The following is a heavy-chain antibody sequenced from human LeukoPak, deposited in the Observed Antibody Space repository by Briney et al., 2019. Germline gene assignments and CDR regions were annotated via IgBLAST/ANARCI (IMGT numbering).Heavy chain of an antibody. CDR3: ARASSKHLAGYLPDGFDI. Sequence: GGSLRLSCAASGCTFSSYSMNWVRQAPGKGLEWVSSISSSGTYVYYADSVKGRFTISRDNAKNSLSLQMNSLRADDAAVYYCARASSKHLAGYLPDGFDIWGQGTMVTVSS. V-gene: IGHV3-21*01. D-gene: IGHD3-9*01. CDR1: GCTFSSYS. CDR2: ISSSGTYV. J-gene: IGHJ3*02.